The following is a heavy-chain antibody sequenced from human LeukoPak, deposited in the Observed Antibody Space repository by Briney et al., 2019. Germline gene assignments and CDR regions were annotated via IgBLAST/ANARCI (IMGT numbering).Heavy chain of an antibody. D-gene: IGHD3-22*01. J-gene: IGHJ4*02. CDR1: GFSFSRYG. V-gene: IGHV3-48*04. CDR2: IRSSDSTT. CDR3: GKRADSSAHSFDY. Sequence: GGSLRLSCAASGFSFSRYGMKWVRQAPGKGLEWLSYIRSSDSTTYYADSVRGRFTISRDNAKNSLYLQMDILRVEDTAVYYCGKRADSSAHSFDYWGQGTLVTVSS.